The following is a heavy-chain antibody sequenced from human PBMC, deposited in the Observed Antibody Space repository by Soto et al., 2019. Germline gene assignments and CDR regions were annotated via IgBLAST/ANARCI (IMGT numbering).Heavy chain of an antibody. V-gene: IGHV4-59*01. D-gene: IGHD2-15*01. CDR3: AGEFSGRWFYYFYN. Sequence: SETLSLTCTVSGGSIRNYYWSWIRQPPGKGLEWIGYVYSSGSTHYNPSLQSRVTISADTSKNQVSLKLRSATAADTAVYYCAGEFSGRWFYYFYNWGQGTLVTVSS. J-gene: IGHJ4*02. CDR2: VYSSGST. CDR1: GGSIRNYY.